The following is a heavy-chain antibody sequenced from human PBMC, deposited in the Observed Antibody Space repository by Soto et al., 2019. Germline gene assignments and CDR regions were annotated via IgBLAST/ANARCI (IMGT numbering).Heavy chain of an antibody. CDR1: GDSVSSNSAA. D-gene: IGHD3-22*01. V-gene: IGHV6-1*01. Sequence: SQTLSLTCAISGDSVSSNSAAWNWIRQSPSRGLEWMGRTYYRSKWYNDYAVSVKSRITINPDTSKNQLSLQLNSVTPEDTTADYCVGNHYFDSSGYPAYYYYGMDVWGQGTTVTVSS. J-gene: IGHJ6*02. CDR3: VGNHYFDSSGYPAYYYYGMDV. CDR2: TYYRSKWYN.